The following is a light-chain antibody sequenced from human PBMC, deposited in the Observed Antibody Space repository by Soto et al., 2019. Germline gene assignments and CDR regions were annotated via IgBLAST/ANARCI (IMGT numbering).Light chain of an antibody. CDR2: TAS. V-gene: IGKV3-15*01. J-gene: IGKJ1*01. CDR1: QSVSSN. Sequence: EIIMTQSPANLSVSPGERATLSCRASQSVSSNLAWYQQIPGQAPRLLIYTASARATGIPARFGGSGSGTDFTLTVSSLQSEDSALYYCQQYHKWPLTFGQGTKVEIK. CDR3: QQYHKWPLT.